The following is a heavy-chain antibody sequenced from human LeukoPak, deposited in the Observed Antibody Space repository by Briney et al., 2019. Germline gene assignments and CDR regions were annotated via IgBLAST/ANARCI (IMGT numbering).Heavy chain of an antibody. CDR2: ISGSGGST. CDR1: GFTFSSYA. J-gene: IGHJ4*02. CDR3: AKIYDILTGYPSYFDY. D-gene: IGHD3-9*01. V-gene: IGHV3-23*01. Sequence: PGGSLRLSCAASGFTFSSYAMSWVRQAPGKGLEWVSAISGSGGSTYYADSVKGRFTISRDNSKNTLYLQMNSLRAEDTAVYYCAKIYDILTGYPSYFDYWGQGILVTVSS.